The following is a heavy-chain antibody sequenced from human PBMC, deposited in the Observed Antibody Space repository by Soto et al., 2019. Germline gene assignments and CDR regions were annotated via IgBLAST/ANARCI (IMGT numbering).Heavy chain of an antibody. CDR1: GFTCSSYS. CDR3: TVHLYYYDSPEALRAFDI. CDR2: ISSSSSTI. Sequence: GASLRLSCAASGFTCSSYSMHWVLQALWKGLEWVSYISSSSSTIYYADSVKGRFTISRDNAKNSRYLQMNSLKTEDTAVYYCTVHLYYYDSPEALRAFDIWGQGTMVTVSS. D-gene: IGHD3-22*01. J-gene: IGHJ3*02. V-gene: IGHV3-48*01.